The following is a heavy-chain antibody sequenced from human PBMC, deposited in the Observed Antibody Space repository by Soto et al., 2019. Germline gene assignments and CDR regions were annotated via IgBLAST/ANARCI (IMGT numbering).Heavy chain of an antibody. CDR1: GFTFNGAW. CDR2: VKSKVDGGSI. D-gene: IGHD3-16*01. J-gene: IGHJ4*02. Sequence: ESGGGLVEPGGSLRLSCAASGFTFNGAWMNWVRQAPGKGLEWVGRVKSKVDGGSIDYAAPVRGRFTISRDDSRNTVDLQMNSLSAEDSAMYYCSADLPDWGAYAFDYWGQGTLVTVSS. CDR3: SADLPDWGAYAFDY. V-gene: IGHV3-15*07.